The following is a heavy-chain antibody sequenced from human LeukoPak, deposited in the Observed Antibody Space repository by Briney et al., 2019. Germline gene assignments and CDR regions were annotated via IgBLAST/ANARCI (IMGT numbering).Heavy chain of an antibody. Sequence: KSSETLSLTCTVSGGSISSYYWSWIRQPPGKGLEWIGYIYYSGSTNYNPSLKSRVTISVDTSKNQFSLKLSSVTAADTAVYYCARDCEAAAFDYWGQGTLVTVSS. CDR3: ARDCEAAAFDY. CDR2: IYYSGST. V-gene: IGHV4-59*01. CDR1: GGSISSYY. J-gene: IGHJ4*02. D-gene: IGHD6-13*01.